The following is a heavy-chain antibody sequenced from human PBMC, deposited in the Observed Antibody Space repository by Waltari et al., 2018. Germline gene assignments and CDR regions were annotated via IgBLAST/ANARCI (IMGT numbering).Heavy chain of an antibody. D-gene: IGHD1-1*01. CDR2: IRRQSFNYAT. CDR1: GFSFSGST. J-gene: IGHJ4*02. V-gene: IGHV3-73*01. Sequence: EVQVVESGGGLVQPGGSLKLSCATSGFSFSGSTIHWVRQTSGRGLEWVGRIRRQSFNYATAYSESVKGRFTISRDDSKNTAYLQMNNLMTEDTAVYYCSGGEVTGTDFWGQGTLVTVSS. CDR3: SGGEVTGTDF.